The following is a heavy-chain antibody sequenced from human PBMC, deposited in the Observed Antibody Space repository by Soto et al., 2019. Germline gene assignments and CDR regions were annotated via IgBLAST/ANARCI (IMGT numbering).Heavy chain of an antibody. CDR3: ASGCRSTSCDAFAFDI. CDR1: GFTFRSYA. CDR2: ISSNGGST. D-gene: IGHD2-2*01. J-gene: IGHJ3*02. Sequence: EVQLVESGGGLVQPGGSLRLSCAASGFTFRSYAMHWVRQAPGKGLEYVSAISSNGGSTYYANSVKGRFTISRDNSKNTLYLQRGSLRAEDMAVYYCASGCRSTSCDAFAFDIWGQGTMVTVSS. V-gene: IGHV3-64*01.